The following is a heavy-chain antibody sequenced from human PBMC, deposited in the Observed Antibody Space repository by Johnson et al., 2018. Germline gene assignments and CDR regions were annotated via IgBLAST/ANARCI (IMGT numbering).Heavy chain of an antibody. CDR2: IYYSGST. V-gene: IGHV4-59*01. Sequence: QVQLQESGPGLVKPSETLSLTCTVSGGSISSYYWSWIRQPPGKGLEWIGYIYYSGSTNDNPSLKSRVTISVDTSKDQFSLKLISVTAADTAVYYCARGGFHWNEANCFYYGMDGWGQGTTVTVSS. J-gene: IGHJ6*02. D-gene: IGHD1-1*01. CDR3: ARGGFHWNEANCFYYGMDG. CDR1: GGSISSYY.